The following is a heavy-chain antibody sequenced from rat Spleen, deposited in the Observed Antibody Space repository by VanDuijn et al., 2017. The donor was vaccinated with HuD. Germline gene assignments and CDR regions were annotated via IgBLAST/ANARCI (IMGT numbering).Heavy chain of an antibody. J-gene: IGHJ3*01. V-gene: IGHV5S10*01. CDR3: TTVHDNWFAY. Sequence: EVQLAESGGGLGQPGRSLKLSCAASGFTFSDYAMAWVRQAPKKGLEWVGTIIYDGSTSYYRDSVKGRFTISRDNAESTLYLQMDNLRSEDTATYHCTTVHDNWFAYWGQGTLVTVSS. CDR2: IIYDGSTS. CDR1: GFTFSDYA.